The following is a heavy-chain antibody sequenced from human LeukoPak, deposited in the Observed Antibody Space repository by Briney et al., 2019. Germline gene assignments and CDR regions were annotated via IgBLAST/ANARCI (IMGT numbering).Heavy chain of an antibody. CDR1: GYSFTTYW. Sequence: GESLKISCKGSGYSFTTYWIAWVRQMPGKGPEWMGIIYPGDSDTRYNPSFQGQVTISADKSINTAHLQWSSLQASDTAMYYCARRGSNREYFECWAQGTLVTVSS. V-gene: IGHV5-51*01. CDR2: IYPGDSDT. D-gene: IGHD2/OR15-2a*01. J-gene: IGHJ4*02. CDR3: ARRGSNREYFEC.